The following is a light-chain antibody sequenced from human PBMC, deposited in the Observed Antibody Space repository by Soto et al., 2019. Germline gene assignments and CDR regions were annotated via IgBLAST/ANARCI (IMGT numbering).Light chain of an antibody. Sequence: DIQMTQSPSSLSASVGDRVTITCRASQGISKYLAWFQQKPGKAPKTLIYATSTLQPGVPSKCSGRGSRTDFTLTIISLQPEDFATYYCQLYDTYLLTFGVGTMV. V-gene: IGKV1-16*02. CDR3: QLYDTYLLT. CDR1: QGISKY. CDR2: ATS. J-gene: IGKJ4*02.